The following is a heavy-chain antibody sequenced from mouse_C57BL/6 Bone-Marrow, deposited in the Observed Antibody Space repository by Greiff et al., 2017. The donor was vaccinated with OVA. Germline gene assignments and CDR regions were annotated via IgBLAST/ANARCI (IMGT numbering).Heavy chain of an antibody. V-gene: IGHV1-53*01. Sequence: QVQLQQPGTELVKPGASVKLSCKASGYTFTSYWMHWVKQRPGQGLEWIGNINPSNGGTNYNEKFKSKATLTVDKSSSTAYMQLSSLTSGDSAVYYCALIYCYGSRPFYYAMDYWGQGTSVTVSS. CDR3: ALIYCYGSRPFYYAMDY. CDR1: GYTFTSYW. D-gene: IGHD1-1*01. CDR2: INPSNGGT. J-gene: IGHJ4*01.